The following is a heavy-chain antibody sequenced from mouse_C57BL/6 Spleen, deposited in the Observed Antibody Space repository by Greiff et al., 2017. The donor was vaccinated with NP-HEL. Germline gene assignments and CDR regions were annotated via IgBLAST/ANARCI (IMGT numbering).Heavy chain of an antibody. J-gene: IGHJ2*01. D-gene: IGHD2-4*01. V-gene: IGHV1-15*01. CDR2: IDPETGGT. Sequence: QVQLQQPGAELVRPGASVTLSCKASGYTFTDYEMHWVKQTPVHGLEWIGAIDPETGGTAYNQKFKGKAILTADKSSSTAYMELRSLTSEGSAVYYCTRSAYDYDGYWGQGTTLTVSS. CDR3: TRSAYDYDGY. CDR1: GYTFTDYE.